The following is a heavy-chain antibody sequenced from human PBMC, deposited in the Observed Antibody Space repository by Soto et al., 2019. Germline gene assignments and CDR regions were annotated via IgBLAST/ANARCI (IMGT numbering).Heavy chain of an antibody. Sequence: PGGSLRLSCAASGFTFSDYAMYCVRQAPGKGLEWVSVISFDGNIKYYTGSVKGRFTISRDNSKNTLHLQVNSLRTEDTALYYCARAPGHSVHSSGWQIDYWGQGTLVTVSS. CDR3: ARAPGHSVHSSGWQIDY. D-gene: IGHD6-19*01. CDR1: GFTFSDYA. V-gene: IGHV3-30-3*01. J-gene: IGHJ4*02. CDR2: ISFDGNIK.